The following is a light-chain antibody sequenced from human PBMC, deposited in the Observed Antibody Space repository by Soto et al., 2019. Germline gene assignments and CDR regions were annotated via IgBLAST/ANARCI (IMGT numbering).Light chain of an antibody. Sequence: QSVLTQPPSASGTPGQRVNISCSGSSSHIGSNYVYWYQQLPGTAPKLLIYRNNQRPSGVPDRFSGSKSGTSASLAISGLRSEDEADYYCAAWDDSLSGPVFGGGTKLTVL. CDR3: AAWDDSLSGPV. V-gene: IGLV1-47*01. CDR1: SSHIGSNY. J-gene: IGLJ3*02. CDR2: RNN.